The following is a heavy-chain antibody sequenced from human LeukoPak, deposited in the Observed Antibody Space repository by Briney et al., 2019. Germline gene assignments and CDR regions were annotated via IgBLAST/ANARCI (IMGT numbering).Heavy chain of an antibody. J-gene: IGHJ4*02. CDR2: ISWNSGSI. Sequence: QPGRSLILSCSASGFTFDDYAMPWVRQTPGKGLGRVSGISWNSGSIGYADSVKGRFTISRDNAKNSLYLQMTSLRAEDTALYYCANSGDYYCGSGSYRFDYWGQGPLVTVSS. CDR1: GFTFDDYA. CDR3: ANSGDYYCGSGSYRFDY. V-gene: IGHV3-9*01. D-gene: IGHD3-10*01.